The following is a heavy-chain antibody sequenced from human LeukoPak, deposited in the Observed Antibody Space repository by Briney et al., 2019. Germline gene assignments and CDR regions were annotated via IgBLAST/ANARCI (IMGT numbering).Heavy chain of an antibody. CDR1: GGSISSGSYY. V-gene: IGHV4-39*01. CDR3: ARLSRFWSGYYMPRHYFDY. CDR2: IYYSGST. J-gene: IGHJ4*02. D-gene: IGHD3-3*01. Sequence: SETLSLTCTVSGGSISSGSYYWGWIRQPPGKGLEWIGSIYYSGSTYYNPSLKSRVTISVDTSKNQFSLKLSSVTAADTAVYYCARLSRFWSGYYMPRHYFDYWGQGTLVTVSS.